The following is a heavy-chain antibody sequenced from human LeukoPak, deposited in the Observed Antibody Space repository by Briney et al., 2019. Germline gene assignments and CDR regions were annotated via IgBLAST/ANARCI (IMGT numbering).Heavy chain of an antibody. CDR2: IRARAGST. CDR3: AKDPHSFLSPVVVDFDQ. J-gene: IGHJ4*02. D-gene: IGHD2-15*01. V-gene: IGHV3-23*01. CDR1: GFTFSSYS. Sequence: GGSLRLSCAASGFTFSSYSMNWVRQAPGKGLEWVSAIRARAGSTYYGDSVKGRFAVSRGNSKNTLYLQMNSLGAEDTAVYYCAKDPHSFLSPVVVDFDQWGQGTLVIVSS.